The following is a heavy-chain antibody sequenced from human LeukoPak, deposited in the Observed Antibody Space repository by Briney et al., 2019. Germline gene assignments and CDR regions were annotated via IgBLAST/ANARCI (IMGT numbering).Heavy chain of an antibody. Sequence: SETLSLTCTVSGGSISSYYWSWIRQPPGKGLEWIGYIYYSGSTNYNPSLKSRVTISVDTSKNQFSLKLSSVTAADTAVYYCASYYYGSGSYVWTYGMDVWGQGTTVTVSS. CDR1: GGSISSYY. CDR2: IYYSGST. J-gene: IGHJ6*02. D-gene: IGHD3-10*01. CDR3: ASYYYGSGSYVWTYGMDV. V-gene: IGHV4-59*01.